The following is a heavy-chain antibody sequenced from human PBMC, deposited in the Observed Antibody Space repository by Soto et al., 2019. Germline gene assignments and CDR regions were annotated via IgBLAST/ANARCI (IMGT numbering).Heavy chain of an antibody. V-gene: IGHV1-18*01. CDR1: GYTFTSYG. CDR2: ISAYNGNT. D-gene: IGHD4-17*01. CDR3: ARDHDYGDYVRRQGLRY. J-gene: IGHJ4*02. Sequence: QVQLVQSGAEMKKPGASVKVSCKASGYTFTSYGISWVRQAPGQGLEWMGWISAYNGNTNYAQKLQGRVTMTTDTSTSTAYMELRSLRSDDTAVYYCARDHDYGDYVRRQGLRYWGQGTLVTVSS.